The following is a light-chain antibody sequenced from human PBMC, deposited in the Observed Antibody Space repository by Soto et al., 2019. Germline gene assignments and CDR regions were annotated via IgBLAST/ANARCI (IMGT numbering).Light chain of an antibody. CDR2: EVS. CDR3: SSYTIRSTQV. J-gene: IGLJ1*01. V-gene: IGLV2-14*01. CDR1: SNYVGAYNY. Sequence: QYAMTQPASVSGSPGQSITISCTGTSNYVGAYNYVSWYQQHTGKAPKLMIYEVSNRPSGVSNRFSGCKSDNTASLTISGLQAEDEADYYCSSYTIRSTQVFGIVTKLTV.